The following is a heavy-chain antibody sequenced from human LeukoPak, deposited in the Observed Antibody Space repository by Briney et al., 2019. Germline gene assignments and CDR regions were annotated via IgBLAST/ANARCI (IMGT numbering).Heavy chain of an antibody. CDR3: ASRRDGYNPTLDY. CDR1: GGSFSGYY. Sequence: SETLSLTCAVYGGSFSGYYWSWIRQPPGKGLEWIGEINHSGSTNYNPSLKSRVTISVDTSKNQFSLKLSSVTAADTAVYYCASRRDGYNPTLDYWGQGTPVTVSS. J-gene: IGHJ4*02. D-gene: IGHD5-24*01. CDR2: INHSGST. V-gene: IGHV4-34*01.